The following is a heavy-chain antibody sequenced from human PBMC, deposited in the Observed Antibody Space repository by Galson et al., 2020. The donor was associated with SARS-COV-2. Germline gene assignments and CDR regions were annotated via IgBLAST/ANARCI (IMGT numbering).Heavy chain of an antibody. CDR3: AKGGGYSYAQGGFDY. J-gene: IGHJ4*02. D-gene: IGHD5-18*01. V-gene: IGHV3-30*18. CDR2: ISYDGSNK. CDR1: GFTFSSYG. Sequence: TGGSLRLSCAASGFTFSSYGMHWVRQAPGKGLEWVAVISYDGSNKYYADSVKGRFTISRDNSKNTLYLQMNSLRAEDTAVYYCAKGGGYSYAQGGFDYWGQGTLVTVSS.